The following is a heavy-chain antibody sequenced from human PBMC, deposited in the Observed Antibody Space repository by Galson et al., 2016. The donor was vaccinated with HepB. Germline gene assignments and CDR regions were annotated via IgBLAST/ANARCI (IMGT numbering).Heavy chain of an antibody. CDR1: GDSVSSNSAG. CDR3: ARNRQWSYDD. D-gene: IGHD2-15*01. Sequence: CAISGDSVSSNSAGWHWIRQSPSRGLEWLGRTYYRSKWYFDYAISVKSRITINPEPSKNQFSLQLNSVTPEDTAVYYCARNRQWSYDDWGQGTLVTFSS. CDR2: TYYRSKWYF. V-gene: IGHV6-1*01. J-gene: IGHJ4*02.